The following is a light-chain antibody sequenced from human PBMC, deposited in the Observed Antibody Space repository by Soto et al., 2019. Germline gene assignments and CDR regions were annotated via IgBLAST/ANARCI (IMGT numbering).Light chain of an antibody. J-gene: IGKJ3*01. CDR3: QKYDSAPFT. V-gene: IGKV1-27*01. Sequence: DIQMTQSPSSLSASVGARLTITCRASQGISNFLVWYQQKPGKVPKVLIYAASTLQSGVPSRFSGSGSGTDFTLTISSLQPEDVATYYWQKYDSAPFTFGPGTKVDIK. CDR1: QGISNF. CDR2: AAS.